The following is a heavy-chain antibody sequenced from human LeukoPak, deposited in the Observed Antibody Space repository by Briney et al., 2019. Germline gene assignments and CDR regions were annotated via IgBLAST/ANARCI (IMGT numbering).Heavy chain of an antibody. V-gene: IGHV3-30*18. CDR3: AKDYYDSSGYYLIDY. D-gene: IGHD3-22*01. CDR1: GFTFSSYG. J-gene: IGHJ4*02. CDR2: ISYDGSNK. Sequence: GGSLRLSCAASGFTFSSYGMPWVRQAPGKGLEWVAVISYDGSNKYYADSVKGRFTISRDNSKNTVYLQMNSLRAEDTAVYYCAKDYYDSSGYYLIDYWGQGTLVTVSS.